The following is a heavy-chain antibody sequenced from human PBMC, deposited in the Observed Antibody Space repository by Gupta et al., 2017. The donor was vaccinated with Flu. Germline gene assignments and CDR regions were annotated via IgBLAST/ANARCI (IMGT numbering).Heavy chain of an antibody. CDR1: TFEDYA. CDR3: ARDMYGDYEYDFYGMDV. J-gene: IGHJ6*02. Sequence: TFEDYAMHWVRQAPGKGLEWVSGISWNSGNIDYADSVKGRFTISRDNAKSSLYLQLNRLRVEDTAVYYCARDMYGDYEYDFYGMDVWGQGTTVTVSS. D-gene: IGHD4-17*01. CDR2: ISWNSGNI. V-gene: IGHV3-9*01.